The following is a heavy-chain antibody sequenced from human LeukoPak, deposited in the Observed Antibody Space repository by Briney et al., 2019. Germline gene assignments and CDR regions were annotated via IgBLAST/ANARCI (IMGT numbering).Heavy chain of an antibody. CDR3: ARAPPINFGYDSSGYPFSWFDP. CDR1: GYTFTSYY. J-gene: IGHJ5*02. D-gene: IGHD3-22*01. Sequence: RASVKVSCKASGYTFTSYYMHSVRQAPAQGLEWMGIINPSGGSTSYAQKFQGRVTMTRDTSTSTVYVELSSLRSEDTAVYYCARAPPINFGYDSSGYPFSWFDPWGQGTLVTVSS. CDR2: INPSGGST. V-gene: IGHV1-46*01.